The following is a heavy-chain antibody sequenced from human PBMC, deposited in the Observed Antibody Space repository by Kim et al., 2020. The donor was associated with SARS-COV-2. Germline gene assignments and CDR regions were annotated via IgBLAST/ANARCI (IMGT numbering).Heavy chain of an antibody. V-gene: IGHV3-7*01. CDR2: IKQDGSEK. D-gene: IGHD5-18*01. CDR3: ARSRRGQLWHAHPLDY. J-gene: IGHJ4*02. Sequence: GGSLRLSCAASGFTFSSYWMSWVRQAPGKGLEWVANIKQDGSEKYYVDSVKGRFTISRDNAKNSLYLQMNSLRAEDTAVYYCARSRRGQLWHAHPLDYWGQGTLVTVSS. CDR1: GFTFSSYW.